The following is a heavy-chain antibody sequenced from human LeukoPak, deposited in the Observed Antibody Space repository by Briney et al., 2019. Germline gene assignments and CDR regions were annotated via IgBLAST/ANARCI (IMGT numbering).Heavy chain of an antibody. CDR2: IYYSGST. CDR1: GGSISSSSYY. J-gene: IGHJ4*02. Sequence: SETLSLTCTVSGGSISSSSYYWGWIRQPPGKGLEWIESIYYSGSTYYNPSLKSRVTIAVDTSKNQFSLKLSSVTAADTAVYYCAGAPYSSYDHASFDYWGQGTLVTVSS. CDR3: AGAPYSSYDHASFDY. V-gene: IGHV4-39*07. D-gene: IGHD4-11*01.